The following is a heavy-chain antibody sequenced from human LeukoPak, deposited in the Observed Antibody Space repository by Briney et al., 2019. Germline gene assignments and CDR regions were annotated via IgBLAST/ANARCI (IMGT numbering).Heavy chain of an antibody. Sequence: GGSLRLSCAASGFTSSSYSMNWVRQAPGKGLEWVSSISSSSSYIYYADSVKGRFIISRDNSKNSLYLQMNSLRAEDTAVYYCARGPSGYHNTGGQGTLVTVSS. D-gene: IGHD5-12*01. V-gene: IGHV3-21*01. J-gene: IGHJ4*02. CDR3: ARGPSGYHNT. CDR2: ISSSSSYI. CDR1: GFTSSSYS.